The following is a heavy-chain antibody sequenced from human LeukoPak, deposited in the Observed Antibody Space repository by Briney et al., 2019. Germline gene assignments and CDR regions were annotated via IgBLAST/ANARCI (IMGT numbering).Heavy chain of an antibody. CDR3: ARAPPKYSSSSFYFDY. V-gene: IGHV4-59*01. J-gene: IGHJ4*02. CDR1: GGSISSYY. Sequence: EPSETLSLTCTVSGGSISSYYWSWIRQPPGKGLEWIGYIYYSGSTNYNPSLKSRVTISVDTSKNQFSLKLSSVTAADTAVYYCARAPPKYSSSSFYFDYWGQGTLVTVSS. D-gene: IGHD6-6*01. CDR2: IYYSGST.